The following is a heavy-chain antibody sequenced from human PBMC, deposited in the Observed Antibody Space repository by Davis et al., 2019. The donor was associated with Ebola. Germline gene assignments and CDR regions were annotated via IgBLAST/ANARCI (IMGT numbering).Heavy chain of an antibody. Sequence: GESLKISCKDSGNSFTSHWIGWVRQLPGKGLEWMGIIYTGDSDTRYSPSFRGQVTISADKSIKTAYLQWSSLKASDTAMYYCASLRRTITGMDDAFDIWGQGTNVTVSS. CDR1: GNSFTSHW. V-gene: IGHV5-51*01. D-gene: IGHD1-20*01. CDR3: ASLRRTITGMDDAFDI. CDR2: IYTGDSDT. J-gene: IGHJ3*02.